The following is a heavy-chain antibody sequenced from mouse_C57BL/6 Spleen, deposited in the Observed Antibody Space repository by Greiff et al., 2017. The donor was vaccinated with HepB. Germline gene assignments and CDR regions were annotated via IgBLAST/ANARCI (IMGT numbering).Heavy chain of an antibody. D-gene: IGHD1-1*01. V-gene: IGHV14-3*01. CDR3: GAGYYYGSSYAYWYFDV. CDR1: GFNIKNTY. J-gene: IGHJ1*03. Sequence: VQLQQSVAELVRPGASVKLSCTASGFNIKNTYMHWVKQRPEQGLEWIGRIDPANGNTKYAPKFQGKATITADTSSNTAYLQLSSLTSEDTAIYYCGAGYYYGSSYAYWYFDVWGTGTTVTVSS. CDR2: IDPANGNT.